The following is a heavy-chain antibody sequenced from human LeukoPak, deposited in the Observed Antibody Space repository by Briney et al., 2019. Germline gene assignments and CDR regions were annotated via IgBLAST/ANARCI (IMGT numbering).Heavy chain of an antibody. Sequence: GGSLRLSCAASGFTFSSYWMSWVRQAPGKGLEWVSGISSRGSGIYYADSVKGRFTISRDNSKNTLNLQMNSLRVEDTVVYYCAKKGLVGTTDLRAFDYWGQGALVTVSS. J-gene: IGHJ4*02. D-gene: IGHD1-26*01. V-gene: IGHV3-23*01. CDR2: ISSRGSGI. CDR1: GFTFSSYW. CDR3: AKKGLVGTTDLRAFDY.